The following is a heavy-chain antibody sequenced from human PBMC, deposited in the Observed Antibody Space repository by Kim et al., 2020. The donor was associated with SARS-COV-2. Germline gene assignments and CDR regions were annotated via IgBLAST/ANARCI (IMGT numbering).Heavy chain of an antibody. J-gene: IGHJ4*02. CDR3: ARVDCSGGSCYPHFDY. CDR2: IKQDGSEK. Sequence: GGSLRLSCAASGFTFSSYWMSWVRQAPGKGLEWVANIKQDGSEKYYVDSVKGRFTISRDNAKNSLYLQMNSLRAEDTAVYYCARVDCSGGSCYPHFDYWGQGTLVTVSS. D-gene: IGHD2-15*01. V-gene: IGHV3-7*01. CDR1: GFTFSSYW.